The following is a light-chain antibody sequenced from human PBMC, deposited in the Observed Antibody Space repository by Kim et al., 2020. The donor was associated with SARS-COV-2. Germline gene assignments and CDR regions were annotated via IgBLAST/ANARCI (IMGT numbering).Light chain of an antibody. V-gene: IGLV3-25*03. CDR1: ALPKQY. J-gene: IGLJ1*01. CDR2: KDS. Sequence: SYELTQPPSVSVSPGQTARITCSGDALPKQYAYRYQQKPGQAPVLVIYKDSERPSGIPERFSGSSSGTTVTLTISGVQAEDEADYYCQSAVSSGTSDVFG. CDR3: QSAVSSGTSDV.